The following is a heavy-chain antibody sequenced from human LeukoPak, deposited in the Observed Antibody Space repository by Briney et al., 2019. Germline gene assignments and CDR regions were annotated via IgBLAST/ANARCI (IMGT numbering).Heavy chain of an antibody. Sequence: GASVKVSCKASGYTFTSYDINWVRQATGQGLEWMGWMNPNSGNTGYAQKFQGRVTMTRNTPISTAHMELSRLRSEDTAVYYCARGSSSWYTIYYYYYYMDVWGKGTTVTISS. V-gene: IGHV1-8*01. CDR3: ARGSSSWYTIYYYYYYMDV. J-gene: IGHJ6*03. CDR1: GYTFTSYD. D-gene: IGHD6-13*01. CDR2: MNPNSGNT.